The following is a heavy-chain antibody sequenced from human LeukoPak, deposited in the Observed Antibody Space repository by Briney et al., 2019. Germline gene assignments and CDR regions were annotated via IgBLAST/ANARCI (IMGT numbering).Heavy chain of an antibody. CDR2: MNPNSGNT. V-gene: IGHV1-8*01. Sequence: GASVKVSCKASGYALTTYDINWVRQATGQGPEWMGWMNPNSGNTGYTQNFQGRVTMTKNTSISTAYMELSSLKSEDTADDYCARGRGSGHKENWFDPWGQGTLVTVSS. CDR1: GYALTTYD. CDR3: ARGRGSGHKENWFDP. J-gene: IGHJ5*02. D-gene: IGHD6-19*01.